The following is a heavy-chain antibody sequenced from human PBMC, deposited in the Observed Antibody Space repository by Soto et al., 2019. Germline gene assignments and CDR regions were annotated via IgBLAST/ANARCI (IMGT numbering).Heavy chain of an antibody. Sequence: LRLSCAGSGFTFINYAMTWVRQAPGKGLEWVSSISNRGSDTYYVDSVKGRFTISRDNSKNTLYLQMNSLRAEDTAVYYCAKDTYSSSWYFWGQGTLVTVSS. D-gene: IGHD6-13*01. CDR2: ISNRGSDT. V-gene: IGHV3-23*01. J-gene: IGHJ4*02. CDR1: GFTFINYA. CDR3: AKDTYSSSWYF.